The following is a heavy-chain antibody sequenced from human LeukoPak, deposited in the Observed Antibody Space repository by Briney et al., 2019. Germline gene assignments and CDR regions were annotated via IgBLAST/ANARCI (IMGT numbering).Heavy chain of an antibody. D-gene: IGHD1/OR15-1a*01. CDR3: AREGQQPRGVGWFDL. V-gene: IGHV3-74*01. CDR1: RFTLNSYC. J-gene: IGHJ5*02. Sequence: GGSLSLSCAASRFTLNSYCMHWVRQAPGKGLGWVSPINSDGSNTSYADSVEGRFTVSRDNAKNPLYMQMNSLRAEGTAVYYCAREGQQPRGVGWFDLWGQGTRVIVTS. CDR2: INSDGSNT.